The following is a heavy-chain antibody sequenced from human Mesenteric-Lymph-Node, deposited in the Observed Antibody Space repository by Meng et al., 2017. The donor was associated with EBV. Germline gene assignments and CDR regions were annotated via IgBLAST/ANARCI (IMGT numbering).Heavy chain of an antibody. CDR2: INHSGST. CDR1: GGSFSNHY. J-gene: IGHJ4*02. CDR3: ARLIVGSLSTFDY. D-gene: IGHD1-26*01. Sequence: GAGLLKPSETLSLTCAFDGGSFSNHYWSWIRQPPGKGLEWIGEINHSGSTSYNPSLKSRVTISVDTAKNQFSLKMSSVTAADTAVYYCARLIVGSLSTFDYWGQGALVTVSS. V-gene: IGHV4-34*01.